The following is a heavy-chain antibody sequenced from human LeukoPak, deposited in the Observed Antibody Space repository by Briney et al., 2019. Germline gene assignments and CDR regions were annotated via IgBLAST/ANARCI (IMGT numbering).Heavy chain of an antibody. J-gene: IGHJ4*02. V-gene: IGHV5-51*01. CDR2: IFPGDSDT. CDR1: GYSFTSYW. D-gene: IGHD5-12*01. Sequence: GESLKISCKGSGYSFTSYWIGWVRQMPGKGLEWMGIIFPGDSDTRHSPSFQGQVTISADKSISTVYLQWSSLEASDTAMYYCARQYSGYDRTPFDYWGQGTLVAVPS. CDR3: ARQYSGYDRTPFDY.